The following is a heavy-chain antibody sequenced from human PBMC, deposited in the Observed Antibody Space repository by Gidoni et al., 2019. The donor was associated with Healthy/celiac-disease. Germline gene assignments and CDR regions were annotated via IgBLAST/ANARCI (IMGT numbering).Heavy chain of an antibody. J-gene: IGHJ5*02. D-gene: IGHD3-22*01. CDR3: ARGGDYDSSGSGWFDP. CDR1: GFTFSAYY. CDR2: ISSSGSTI. Sequence: QVQLVESGGGLVKPGGSLSLSCAASGFTFSAYYMGWIRPAPGKGLDGVSYISSSGSTIYYGDSVKGRFTISRDNAKNSLYLQMNSLRAEDTAVYYCARGGDYDSSGSGWFDPWGQGTLVTVSS. V-gene: IGHV3-11*01.